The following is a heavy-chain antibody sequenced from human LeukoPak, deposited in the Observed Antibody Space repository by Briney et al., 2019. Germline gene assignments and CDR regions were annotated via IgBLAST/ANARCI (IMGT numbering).Heavy chain of an antibody. D-gene: IGHD2-2*01. Sequence: SETLSLTCAVYGGSFSGYYWSWIRQPPGKGLEWIGEINHSGSTNYNPSLKSRVTMSVDTSKNQFSLKLSSVTAADTAVYYCARVFCSSTSCYSFYFDYWGQGTLVTVSS. J-gene: IGHJ4*02. V-gene: IGHV4-34*01. CDR2: INHSGST. CDR3: ARVFCSSTSCYSFYFDY. CDR1: GGSFSGYY.